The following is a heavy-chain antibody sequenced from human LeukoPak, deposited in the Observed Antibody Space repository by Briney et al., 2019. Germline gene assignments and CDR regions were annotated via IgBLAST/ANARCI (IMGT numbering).Heavy chain of an antibody. D-gene: IGHD3-22*01. J-gene: IGHJ4*02. CDR3: AREMHYYDSSGTDY. CDR2: ISSSSSTI. CDR1: GFTFSSYS. Sequence: GGSLRLSCAASGFTFSSYSMNWVRQAPGKGLEWVSYISSSSSTIYYADSVKGRFTISRDNAKNSLYLQMNSLRAEDTAVYYCAREMHYYDSSGTDYWGQGTLVTVSS. V-gene: IGHV3-48*04.